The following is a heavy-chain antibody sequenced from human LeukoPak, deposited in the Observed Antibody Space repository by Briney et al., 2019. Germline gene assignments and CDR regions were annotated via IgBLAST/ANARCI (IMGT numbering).Heavy chain of an antibody. CDR3: ARRSEGRRGYTYVHFDH. Sequence: GESLKISCKASGYSFSSHWIGWVRQVPGKGLEWMGIIYPSDSDIRYSPSFQGQVTISADKSISTAYLQWSSLKASDTAMYYCARRSEGRRGYTYVHFDHWGQGTLVTVSS. D-gene: IGHD5-18*01. CDR2: IYPSDSDI. CDR1: GYSFSSHW. J-gene: IGHJ4*02. V-gene: IGHV5-51*01.